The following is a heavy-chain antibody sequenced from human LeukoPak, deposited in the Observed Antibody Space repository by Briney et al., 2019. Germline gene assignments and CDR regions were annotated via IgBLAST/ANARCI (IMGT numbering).Heavy chain of an antibody. D-gene: IGHD3-3*01. J-gene: IGHJ6*03. CDR2: IYHSGST. Sequence: SGTLSLTCAVSGGSISSSNWWSWVRQPPGKGLEWIGEIYHSGSTNYNPSLKSRVTISVDTSKNQFSLKLSSVTAADTAVYYCARSYDFWSGYANYYYYYMDVWGKGTTVTVSS. CDR3: ARSYDFWSGYANYYYYYMDV. CDR1: GGSISSSNW. V-gene: IGHV4-4*02.